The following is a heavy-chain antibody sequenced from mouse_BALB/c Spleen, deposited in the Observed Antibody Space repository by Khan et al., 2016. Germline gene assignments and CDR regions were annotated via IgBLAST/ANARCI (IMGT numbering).Heavy chain of an antibody. CDR3: AREYYYGSSYRYFDV. Sequence: EVQLQESGPSLVKPSQTLSLTCSVTGDSITSGYWNWIRKFPGNKLEYMGYISYSGSTYYNPALKSRISITRDTSKNQYYLQLNSVTTEDTATYYCAREYYYGSSYRYFDVWGAGTTVTVSS. V-gene: IGHV3-8*02. D-gene: IGHD1-1*01. CDR1: GDSITSGY. J-gene: IGHJ1*01. CDR2: ISYSGST.